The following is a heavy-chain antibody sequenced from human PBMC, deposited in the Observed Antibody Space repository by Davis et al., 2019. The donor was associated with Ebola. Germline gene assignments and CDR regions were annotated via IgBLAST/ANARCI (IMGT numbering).Heavy chain of an antibody. CDR3: ARALPPGQWLANDAFDI. CDR1: GFTFSSYS. Sequence: PSETLSLTCAASGFTFSSYSMNWVRQAPGKGLEWVSSISSSSSYIYYADSVKGRFTISRDNAKNSLYLQMNSLRAEDTAVYYCARALPPGQWLANDAFDIWGQGTMVTVSS. V-gene: IGHV3-21*01. J-gene: IGHJ3*02. CDR2: ISSSSSYI. D-gene: IGHD6-19*01.